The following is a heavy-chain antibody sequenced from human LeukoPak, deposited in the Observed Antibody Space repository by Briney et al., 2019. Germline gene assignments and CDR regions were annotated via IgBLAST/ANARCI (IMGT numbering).Heavy chain of an antibody. J-gene: IGHJ4*02. D-gene: IGHD5-12*01. Sequence: SETLSLTCTVSGGSISSEGSYWSWIRQHPGKGLEWIGYIYYSGSTYYNPSLKSRVTISADTSKNQFSLKLSSVTAADTAVYYCARDPHSGYGTDYWGQGTLVTASS. CDR2: IYYSGST. V-gene: IGHV4-31*03. CDR3: ARDPHSGYGTDY. CDR1: GGSISSEGSY.